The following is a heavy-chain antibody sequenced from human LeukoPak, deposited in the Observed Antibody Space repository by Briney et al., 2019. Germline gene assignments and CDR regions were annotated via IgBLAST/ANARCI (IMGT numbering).Heavy chain of an antibody. CDR2: INPNSGGT. V-gene: IGHV1-2*02. CDR1: GYTFTGYY. J-gene: IGHJ3*02. D-gene: IGHD3-22*01. Sequence: ASVKVSFKTSGYTFTGYYMHWVRQAPGQGLEWMGWINPNSGGTNYAQRFQGRVTMTRDTSMSTAYMELSRLRSDDSAVYYCARYFYDSSGSSSDAFDIWGQGTMVTVSS. CDR3: ARYFYDSSGSSSDAFDI.